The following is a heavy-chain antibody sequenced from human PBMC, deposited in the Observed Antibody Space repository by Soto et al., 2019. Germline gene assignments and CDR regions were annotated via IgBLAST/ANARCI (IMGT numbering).Heavy chain of an antibody. CDR3: ARDLDGSGSYYTDY. CDR2: ISAYNGNT. D-gene: IGHD3-10*01. Sequence: ASVKVSCKASGYTFTSYGISWVRQAPGQGLEWMGWISAYNGNTNYAQKLQGRVTMTTDTSTNTAYMELRSLRDDDTAVYYCARDLDGSGSYYTDYWGPGTLVTVSS. V-gene: IGHV1-18*04. J-gene: IGHJ4*02. CDR1: GYTFTSYG.